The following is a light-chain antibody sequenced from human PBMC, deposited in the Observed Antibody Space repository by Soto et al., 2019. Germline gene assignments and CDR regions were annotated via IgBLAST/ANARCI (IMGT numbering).Light chain of an antibody. CDR3: QQHSNWPPIT. V-gene: IGKV3-11*01. CDR1: QSVKTF. J-gene: IGKJ5*01. CDR2: DAS. Sequence: EIVLTQSPATLSLSPGERATLSCRASQSVKTFLLWYQHRPGQAPRVLIYDASHRATGIPARFRGSGSGTDFTLTISSLEPEDFAVYYCQQHSNWPPITFGQGTRLEIK.